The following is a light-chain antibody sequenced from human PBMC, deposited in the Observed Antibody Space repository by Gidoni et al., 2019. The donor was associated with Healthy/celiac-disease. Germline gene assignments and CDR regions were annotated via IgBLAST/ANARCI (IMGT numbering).Light chain of an antibody. CDR3: QQYGSSPRT. CDR1: QSVSSSY. V-gene: IGKV3-20*01. J-gene: IGKJ3*01. Sequence: IVLTQSPGTLSLSPGKRAPLSCRASQSVSSSYLAWYQQKPGQAPRLLIYGASSRATGIPDRFSGSGSGTDFTLTISRLEPEDFEVYYCQQYGSSPRTFGPGTKVDIK. CDR2: GAS.